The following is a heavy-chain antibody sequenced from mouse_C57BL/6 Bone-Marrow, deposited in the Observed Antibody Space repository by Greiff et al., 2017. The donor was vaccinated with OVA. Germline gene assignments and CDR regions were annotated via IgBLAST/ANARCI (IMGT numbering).Heavy chain of an antibody. J-gene: IGHJ2*01. Sequence: DVKLVESGGGLVKPGGSLKLSCAASGFTFSSYTMSWVRQTPEKRLEWVATISGGGGNTYYPDSVKGRLTISRDNAKNTLYLQMSSLRSEDTALYYCARQLRFDYWGQGTTLTVSS. CDR1: GFTFSSYT. V-gene: IGHV5-9*01. D-gene: IGHD1-1*01. CDR2: ISGGGGNT. CDR3: ARQLRFDY.